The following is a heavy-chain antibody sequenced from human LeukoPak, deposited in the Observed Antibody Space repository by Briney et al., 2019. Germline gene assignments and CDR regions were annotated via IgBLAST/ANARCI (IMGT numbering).Heavy chain of an antibody. J-gene: IGHJ6*02. V-gene: IGHV3-21*01. D-gene: IGHD3-10*01. Sequence: GGSLTLSCAPSGPTFSSYSMSCVRHPPGEGREWVSSISSSSTYIYHADSVKARYTISSDNTKNSLYLQMNSLRAEDTAVYYCASWITMVRGVIRRMDLWGRGTRVSVSS. CDR1: GPTFSSYS. CDR3: ASWITMVRGVIRRMDL. CDR2: ISSSSTYI.